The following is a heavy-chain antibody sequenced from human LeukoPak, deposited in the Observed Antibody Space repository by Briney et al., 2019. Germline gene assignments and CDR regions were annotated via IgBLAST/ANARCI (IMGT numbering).Heavy chain of an antibody. CDR3: ARDVGFIVGATPGAFDI. J-gene: IGHJ3*02. V-gene: IGHV3-30*03. Sequence: PGGSLRLSCATSGFTFSNYGMHWVRQAPGKGLEWVAVISYDGSNKYYADSVKGRFTISRDTPKNTLYLQMNSLRADDTAVYYCARDVGFIVGATPGAFDIRGQGTMVTVTS. CDR2: ISYDGSNK. CDR1: GFTFSNYG. D-gene: IGHD1-26*01.